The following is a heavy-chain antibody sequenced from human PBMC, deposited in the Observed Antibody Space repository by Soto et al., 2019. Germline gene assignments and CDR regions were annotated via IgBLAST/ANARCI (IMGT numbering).Heavy chain of an antibody. CDR2: IYYSGST. CDR3: ARSVGHHDSSCYYAYVER. V-gene: IGHV4-59*01. Sequence: PSETLSLNCTISGGSIANYYGTWIRQTPGKGLERIGYIYYSGSTHYNHSLKSPIAMSLDTSTTQFSLILNSVNAAVTAVYYCARSVGHHDSSCYYAYVERWGREIMVTATS. CDR1: GGSIANYY. J-gene: IGHJ5*02. D-gene: IGHD3-22*01.